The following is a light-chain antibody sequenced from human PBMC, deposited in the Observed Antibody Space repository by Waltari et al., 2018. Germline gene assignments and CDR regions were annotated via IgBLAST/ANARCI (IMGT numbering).Light chain of an antibody. Sequence: DIQMTQSPSSRSASIGDGVTVTCRASQGINNELSWYQQKPGKAPTLLIYGASTLQTGVSTRFSGSGSGTDFTLTINSLQPEDVATYYCQHDHLPPWTFGQGTKVEIK. J-gene: IGKJ1*01. CDR3: QHDHLPPWT. CDR1: QGINNE. V-gene: IGKV1-27*01. CDR2: GAS.